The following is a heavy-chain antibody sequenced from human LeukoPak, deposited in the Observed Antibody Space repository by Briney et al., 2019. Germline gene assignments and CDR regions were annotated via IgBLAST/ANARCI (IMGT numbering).Heavy chain of an antibody. J-gene: IGHJ4*02. CDR2: ISSSGSTI. D-gene: IGHD5-18*01. CDR1: EFTFSDYY. V-gene: IGHV3-11*04. Sequence: GGSLRLSCAASEFTFSDYYMSWIRQAPGKGLEWVSYISSSGSTIYYADSVKGRFTISRDNAKNSLYLQMNSLRAEDTAVYYCARDLSGVTGYTYGRGIDYWGQGTLVTVSS. CDR3: ARDLSGVTGYTYGRGIDY.